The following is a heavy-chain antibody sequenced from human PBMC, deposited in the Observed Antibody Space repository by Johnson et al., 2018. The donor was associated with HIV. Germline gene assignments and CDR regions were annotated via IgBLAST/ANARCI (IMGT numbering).Heavy chain of an antibody. Sequence: QVQLVESGGGLVQPGGSLRLSCAASGFTFSTYAIHWVRQSPGYGLEWVAVISSDASEKYYADSVKGRFTVSRDNSKQTLYLDMNSLGPEDTALYYCARDPPYGGNPSAFDVWGQGTMVTVSS. CDR2: ISSDASEK. D-gene: IGHD4-23*01. CDR1: GFTFSTYA. V-gene: IGHV3-30*04. J-gene: IGHJ3*01. CDR3: ARDPPYGGNPSAFDV.